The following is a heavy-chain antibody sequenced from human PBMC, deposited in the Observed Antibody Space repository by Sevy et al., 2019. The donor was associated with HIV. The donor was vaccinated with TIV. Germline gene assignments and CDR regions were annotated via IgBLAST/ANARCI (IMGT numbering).Heavy chain of an antibody. CDR2: ILGDDTT. Sequence: GGSLRLSCAASGFTVNSNYMTWVRQAPGKGREGVSVILGDDTTYHADSVKDRLTISRDNFKNTLYLHMSSLRAEDTAVYYCARGKSGYGYALNYWGQGTLVTVSS. D-gene: IGHD5-18*01. CDR3: ARGKSGYGYALNY. V-gene: IGHV3-66*01. CDR1: GFTVNSNY. J-gene: IGHJ4*02.